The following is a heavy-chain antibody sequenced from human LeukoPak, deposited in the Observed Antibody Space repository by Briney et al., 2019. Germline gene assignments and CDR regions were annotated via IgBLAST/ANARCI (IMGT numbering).Heavy chain of an antibody. D-gene: IGHD1-1*01. CDR1: GGSISSGDYY. V-gene: IGHV4-30-4*01. CDR2: IYYTEST. CDR3: ARTTSCMDV. Sequence: SQTLSLTCTVSGGSISSGDYYWSWIRQPPGKVLEWIGYIYYTESTYYNPSLKTRVTISVDTSKNQISLKLSTVTAADTAVYYCARTTSCMDVWGKGTTVTVSS. J-gene: IGHJ6*04.